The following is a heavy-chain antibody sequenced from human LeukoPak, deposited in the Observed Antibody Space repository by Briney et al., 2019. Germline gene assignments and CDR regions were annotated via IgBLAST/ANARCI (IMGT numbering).Heavy chain of an antibody. Sequence: GGSLRLSCAASGFTFSSYSMNWVRQAPGKGLEWVSSISSSSSYIYYADAVKGRVTISRNNAKNSLYLQMNSQRAEDTAVYYCARGARDGYNYGGDYWGQGTLVTVSS. J-gene: IGHJ4*02. CDR2: ISSSSSYI. CDR3: ARGARDGYNYGGDY. CDR1: GFTFSSYS. V-gene: IGHV3-21*01. D-gene: IGHD5-24*01.